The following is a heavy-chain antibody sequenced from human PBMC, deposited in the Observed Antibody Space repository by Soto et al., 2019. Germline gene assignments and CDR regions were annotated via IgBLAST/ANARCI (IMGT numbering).Heavy chain of an antibody. CDR2: ISTGGGST. J-gene: IGHJ4*02. Sequence: VQLLESGGGLVQPGGSLRLSCAASGFTFSSDVMSWVRQAPGKGLEWVSGISTGGGSTDYADSVKGRFTISRDNSKNTLHLQMKSLRAKDTAVYCCARSREIIASAGSFDYWGQGTLVTVSS. V-gene: IGHV3-23*01. D-gene: IGHD6-25*01. CDR3: ARSREIIASAGSFDY. CDR1: GFTFSSDV.